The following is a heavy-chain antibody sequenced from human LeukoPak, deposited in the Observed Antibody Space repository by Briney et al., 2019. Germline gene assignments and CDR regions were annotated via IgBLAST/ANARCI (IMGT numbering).Heavy chain of an antibody. V-gene: IGHV3-23*01. CDR1: GFTFSSYA. CDR3: TTVFDELGGIDN. J-gene: IGHJ4*02. CDR2: ISGSGGST. Sequence: GGSLRLSCAASGFTFSSYAMSWVRQAPGKGLEWVSAISGSGGSTYYADSVKGRFTISRDNSKNTLYLQMNSLKTDDTAVYYCTTVFDELGGIDNWGQGTLVTVSS. D-gene: IGHD7-27*01.